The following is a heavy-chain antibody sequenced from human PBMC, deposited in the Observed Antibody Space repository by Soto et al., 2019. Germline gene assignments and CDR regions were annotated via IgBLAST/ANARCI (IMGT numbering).Heavy chain of an antibody. V-gene: IGHV1-46*01. CDR3: ARVTYSRGSDY. Sequence: ASVKVSCKASGYTFTSSYMHWVRQAPGQGLEWMGIINPSGGSTSYAQKFQGRVTMTRDTSTSTVYMELSSLRSEDTAVYYCARVTYSRGSDYWCQATLVTVSS. CDR1: GYTFTSSY. CDR2: INPSGGST. D-gene: IGHD6-19*01. J-gene: IGHJ4*02.